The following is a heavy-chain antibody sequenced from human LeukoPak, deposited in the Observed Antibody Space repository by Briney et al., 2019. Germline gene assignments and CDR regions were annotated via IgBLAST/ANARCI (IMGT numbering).Heavy chain of an antibody. D-gene: IGHD1-26*01. Sequence: GASVKVSCKASGGTFSSYAISWVRQAPGQGLEWMGGIIPIFGTANYAQKFQGRVTITADKSTSTAYMELSSLRSGDTAVYYCARRRDLYSGSYYPFDYWGQGTLVTVSS. V-gene: IGHV1-69*06. J-gene: IGHJ4*02. CDR1: GGTFSSYA. CDR2: IIPIFGTA. CDR3: ARRRDLYSGSYYPFDY.